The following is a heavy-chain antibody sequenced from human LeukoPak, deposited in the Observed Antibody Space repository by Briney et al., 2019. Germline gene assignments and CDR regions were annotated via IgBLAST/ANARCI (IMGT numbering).Heavy chain of an antibody. CDR2: IYSGGST. CDR3: AKAQYSTSSIVVVAATPLDY. V-gene: IGHV3-53*01. D-gene: IGHD2-15*01. CDR1: GFTVSSNY. J-gene: IGHJ4*02. Sequence: GGSLRLSCAASGFTVSSNYMSWVRQAPGKGLEWVSVIYSGGSTYYADSVKGRFTISRDNSKNTLYLQMNSLRAEDTAVYYCAKAQYSTSSIVVVAATPLDYWGQGTLVTVSS.